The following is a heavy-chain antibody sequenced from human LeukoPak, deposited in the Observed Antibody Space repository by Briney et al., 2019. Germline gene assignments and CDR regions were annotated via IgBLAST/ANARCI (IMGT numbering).Heavy chain of an antibody. Sequence: SETLSLTCTVSGGSISSYYWSWIRQPPGKGLEWIGYIYYSGSTNYNPSLKSRVTISVDTSKNQFSLKLSSVTAADTAVYYCARDPYDFWSGAPYLDVWGKGTTVTVSS. J-gene: IGHJ6*03. D-gene: IGHD3-3*01. CDR1: GGSISSYY. V-gene: IGHV4-59*12. CDR2: IYYSGST. CDR3: ARDPYDFWSGAPYLDV.